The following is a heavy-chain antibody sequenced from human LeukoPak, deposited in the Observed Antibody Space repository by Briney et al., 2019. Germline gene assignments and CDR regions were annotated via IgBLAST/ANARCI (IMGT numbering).Heavy chain of an antibody. D-gene: IGHD3-3*01. J-gene: IGHJ4*02. Sequence: SETLSLTCTVSGGSISSSSYYWGWIRQPPGKGLEWIGSIYYSGSTYYSPALNSRVTISVDTSKNLCSLKLSSVTAADTAVYYCARRPWDFCSGYYTWGQGTLVTVSS. V-gene: IGHV4-39*01. CDR1: GGSISSSSYY. CDR3: ARRPWDFCSGYYT. CDR2: IYYSGST.